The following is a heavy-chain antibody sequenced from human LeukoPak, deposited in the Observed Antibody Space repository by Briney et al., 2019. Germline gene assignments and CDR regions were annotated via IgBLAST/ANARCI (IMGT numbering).Heavy chain of an antibody. J-gene: IGHJ4*02. D-gene: IGHD2-2*01. Sequence: SVKVSCKASGGTFSSYAISWVRQAPGQGLEWMGGIIPIFGTANYAQKFQGRVTITADESTSTAYMELSRLRSDDTAVYYCARDYCSSTSCLFDYWGQGTLVTVSS. V-gene: IGHV1-69*13. CDR1: GGTFSSYA. CDR2: IIPIFGTA. CDR3: ARDYCSSTSCLFDY.